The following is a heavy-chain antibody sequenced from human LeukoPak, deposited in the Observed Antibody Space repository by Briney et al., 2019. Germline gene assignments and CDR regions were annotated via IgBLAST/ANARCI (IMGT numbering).Heavy chain of an antibody. J-gene: IGHJ6*02. CDR2: IYYSGST. Sequence: SETLSLTCTVSGGSISSSSYYWGWIRQPPGKGLEWIGSIYYSGSTYYNPSLKSRVTISVDTSKNQFTLKLSSVTAADTAVYYCARGFAAVVPAIRYGMDVWGQGTTVTVSS. D-gene: IGHD2-2*01. V-gene: IGHV4-39*06. CDR1: GGSISSSSYY. CDR3: ARGFAAVVPAIRYGMDV.